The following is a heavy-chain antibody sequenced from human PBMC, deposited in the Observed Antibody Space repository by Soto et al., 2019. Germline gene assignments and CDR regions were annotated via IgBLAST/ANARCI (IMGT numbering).Heavy chain of an antibody. CDR1: GGDISTYY. Sequence: QVQLQESGPGLVKPSETLSLTCTVSGGDISTYYWTWIRQPAGKGLEWIGRIYSSGSTKYNPSLKSRVTVSLDTSKNQFSPRLSSVTAADTAVYYCARGQRFSDWFDPWGQGTLVTVSS. D-gene: IGHD3-3*01. V-gene: IGHV4-4*07. CDR2: IYSSGST. CDR3: ARGQRFSDWFDP. J-gene: IGHJ5*02.